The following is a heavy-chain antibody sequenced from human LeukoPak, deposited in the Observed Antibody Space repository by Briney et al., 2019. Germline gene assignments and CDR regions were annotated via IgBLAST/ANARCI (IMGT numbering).Heavy chain of an antibody. V-gene: IGHV3-23*01. Sequence: PGGSLRLSCAASGFTFSSYGMSWVRQAPGKGLEWVSSISDDGRSTYYADSVKGRFTISKDNSKNTMYLQMNDLRAEDTAIYYCAKRVPYTSSSVYFDYWGQGTLVTVPS. CDR1: GFTFSSYG. J-gene: IGHJ4*02. CDR2: ISDDGRST. D-gene: IGHD6-6*01. CDR3: AKRVPYTSSSVYFDY.